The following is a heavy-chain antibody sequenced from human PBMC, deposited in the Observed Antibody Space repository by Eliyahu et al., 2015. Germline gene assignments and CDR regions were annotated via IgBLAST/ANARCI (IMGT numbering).Heavy chain of an antibody. CDR1: GASISTGGYY. CDR2: IYISGTT. D-gene: IGHD4-17*01. Sequence: QVQLQESGPGLVKPSETLSLTCTVSGASISTGGYYWSWVRQHPGKGLEWIGYIYISGTTYYHPSLKSRLTISIDTSKNQFSLKLTSVTAADTAMYYCAKESGFGDYDSWGRGTLVTVSS. V-gene: IGHV4-31*03. CDR3: AKESGFGDYDS. J-gene: IGHJ5*01.